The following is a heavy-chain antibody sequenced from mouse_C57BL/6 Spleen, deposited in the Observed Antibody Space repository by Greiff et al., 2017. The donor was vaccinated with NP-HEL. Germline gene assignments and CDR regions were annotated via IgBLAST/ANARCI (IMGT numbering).Heavy chain of an antibody. Sequence: EVHLVESGPGLVKPSQSLSLTCSVTGYSITSGYYWNWIRQFPGNKLEWMGYISYDGSNNYNPSLKNRISITRDTSKNQFFLKLNSVTTEDTATYYCARGPGTKGFAYWGQGTLVTVSA. CDR3: ARGPGTKGFAY. V-gene: IGHV3-6*01. J-gene: IGHJ3*01. D-gene: IGHD4-1*01. CDR2: ISYDGSN. CDR1: GYSITSGYY.